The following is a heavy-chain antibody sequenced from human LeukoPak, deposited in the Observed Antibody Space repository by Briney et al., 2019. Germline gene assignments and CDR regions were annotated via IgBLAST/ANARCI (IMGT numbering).Heavy chain of an antibody. D-gene: IGHD2-8*01. CDR1: GYTFTIYG. Sequence: GASVKVSCKTSGYTFTIYGVTWVRQAPGQGLEWMGWINPSTGDTSFAQRFRDRVTMTTDTSTTTAYMEVRSLRSDDTAVYYRVREKNGWFDPWGQGTLVTVSS. CDR2: INPSTGDT. V-gene: IGHV1-18*01. J-gene: IGHJ5*02. CDR3: VREKNGWFDP.